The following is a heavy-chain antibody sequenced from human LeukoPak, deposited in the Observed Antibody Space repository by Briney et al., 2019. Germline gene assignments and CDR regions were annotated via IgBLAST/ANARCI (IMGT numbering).Heavy chain of an antibody. J-gene: IGHJ6*03. Sequence: GASVKVSCKVSGYTLTELSMHWVRQAPGKGLEWVGGFDPEDGETIYAQKFQGRVTMTEDTSTDTAYMELSSLRSEDTAVYYCATKGNRAVTTNFYYYYYMDVWGKGTTVTVSS. CDR1: GYTLTELS. CDR2: FDPEDGET. V-gene: IGHV1-24*01. CDR3: ATKGNRAVTTNFYYYYYMDV. D-gene: IGHD4-17*01.